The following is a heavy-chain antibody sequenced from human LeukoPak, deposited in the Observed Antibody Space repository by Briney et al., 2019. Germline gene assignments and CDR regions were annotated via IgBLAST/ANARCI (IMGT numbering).Heavy chain of an antibody. Sequence: SETLSLTCAVYGGSFSGYYWSWIRQPPGKGLEWIGEVNHSGSTNYNPSLKSRVTISVDTSKNQFSLKLSSVTAADTAVYYRARVSGRFTWYFDLWGRGTLVTVSS. V-gene: IGHV4-34*01. J-gene: IGHJ2*01. CDR1: GGSFSGYY. CDR3: ARVSGRFTWYFDL. CDR2: VNHSGST.